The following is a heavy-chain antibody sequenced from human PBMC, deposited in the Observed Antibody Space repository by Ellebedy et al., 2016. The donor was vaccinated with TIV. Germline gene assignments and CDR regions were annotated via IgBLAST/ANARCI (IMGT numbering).Heavy chain of an antibody. CDR1: GGSISSYY. J-gene: IGHJ4*02. Sequence: SETLSLXXTVSGGSISSYYWSWIRQPAGKGLEWIGRIYTSGSTNYNPSLKSRVTMSVDTSKNQFSLKLSSVTAADTAVYYCARDDVTGAVDYWGQGTLVTVSS. D-gene: IGHD1-20*01. CDR2: IYTSGST. CDR3: ARDDVTGAVDY. V-gene: IGHV4-4*07.